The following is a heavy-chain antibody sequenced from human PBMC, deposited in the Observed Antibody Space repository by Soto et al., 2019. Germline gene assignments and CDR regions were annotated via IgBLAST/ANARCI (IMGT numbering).Heavy chain of an antibody. CDR3: AKDQGWSGHYYFDY. J-gene: IGHJ4*02. CDR1: GFTFSSYA. V-gene: IGHV3-23*01. D-gene: IGHD3-3*01. Sequence: EVQLLESGGGLVQPGGSLRLSCAASGFTFSSYAMSWVRQAPGKGLEWVSAISGSGGSTYYADSVKGRFTISRDNSKNTLYLQRNSLRAEDTAVYYCAKDQGWSGHYYFDYGGQGTLVTVAA. CDR2: ISGSGGST.